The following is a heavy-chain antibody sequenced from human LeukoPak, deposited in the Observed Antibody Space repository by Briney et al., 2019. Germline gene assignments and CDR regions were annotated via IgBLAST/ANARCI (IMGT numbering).Heavy chain of an antibody. J-gene: IGHJ4*02. V-gene: IGHV3-53*01. Sequence: GGSLRLSCAASGFTFSRYWMSWVRQAPGKGLEWVSLIYSGGDKRYAASVKGRFTISRDNSKNTLYLQMDSLRVEDTAVYYCGGYSSLDHWGQGTLVTVSS. CDR2: IYSGGDK. CDR1: GFTFSRYW. CDR3: GGYSSLDH. D-gene: IGHD3-22*01.